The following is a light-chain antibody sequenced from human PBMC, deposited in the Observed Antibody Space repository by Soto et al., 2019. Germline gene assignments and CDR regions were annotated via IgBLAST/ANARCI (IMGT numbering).Light chain of an antibody. CDR2: GAS. Sequence: EIGLTQPPGTLSQTPGERATLSCRVSQSVSNNYLAWYQQKPGQAPRLLVYGASNRATGIPDRFSGSGSGTDFTLAIRRLEPEDVAVYYCHQFGYSPRTFGQGTKVDIK. V-gene: IGKV3-20*01. J-gene: IGKJ1*01. CDR3: HQFGYSPRT. CDR1: QSVSNNY.